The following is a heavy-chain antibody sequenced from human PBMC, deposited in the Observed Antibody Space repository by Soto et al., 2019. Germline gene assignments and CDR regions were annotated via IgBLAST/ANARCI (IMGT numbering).Heavy chain of an antibody. Sequence: QVQLQESGPGLVKPSQTLSLTCTVSGGSISSGGYYWSWIRQHPGKGLEWIGYIYYSGSTYYNPSLKGRVTISVDTSKNQFSLKLSSVTAADTAVYYCAREPPTRVSDYGDYVSSGSSDAFDIWGQGTMVTVSS. V-gene: IGHV4-31*03. CDR3: AREPPTRVSDYGDYVSSGSSDAFDI. D-gene: IGHD4-17*01. J-gene: IGHJ3*02. CDR1: GGSISSGGYY. CDR2: IYYSGST.